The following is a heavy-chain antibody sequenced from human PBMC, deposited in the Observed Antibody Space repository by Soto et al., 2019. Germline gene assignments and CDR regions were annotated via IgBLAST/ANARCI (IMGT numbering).Heavy chain of an antibody. D-gene: IGHD3-16*01. CDR2: LNPDGSVK. CDR3: ARDPYFGAIDY. V-gene: IGHV3-7*01. Sequence: EVQLVESGGGLVQPGGSLRLSCGASGLAFSTSWMAWVRQAPGKGLEWVAGLNPDGSVKTYVEAVRGRVTISRANAKNSVYLQMNSLRVEDTAIYYCARDPYFGAIDYWGRGTLVTVS. CDR1: GLAFSTSW. J-gene: IGHJ4*02.